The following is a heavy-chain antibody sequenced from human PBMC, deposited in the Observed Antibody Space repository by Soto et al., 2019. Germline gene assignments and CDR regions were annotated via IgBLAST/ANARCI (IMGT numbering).Heavy chain of an antibody. Sequence: QLQLVQSGAEVKKPGASVKVSCKASGYTFTRYGISWVRQAPGQGLEWMGWISGYNGDTKYAQILQGRVTMTTDPSTSTANMELRSLRSDATAIYYCARQVVPTAIEYYYGMDVWGQGTTVTVSS. CDR3: ARQVVPTAIEYYYGMDV. V-gene: IGHV1-18*01. D-gene: IGHD2-2*01. CDR2: ISGYNGDT. CDR1: GYTFTRYG. J-gene: IGHJ6*02.